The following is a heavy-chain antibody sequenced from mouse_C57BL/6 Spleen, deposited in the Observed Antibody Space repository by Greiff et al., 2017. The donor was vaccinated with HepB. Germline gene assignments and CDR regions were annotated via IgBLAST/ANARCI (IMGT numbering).Heavy chain of an antibody. V-gene: IGHV5-9*01. J-gene: IGHJ1*03. Sequence: DVHLVESGGGLVKPGGSLKLSCAASGFTFSSYTMSWVRQTPEKRLEWVATISGGGGNTYYPDSVKGRFTISRDNAKNTLYLQMSSLRSEDTALYYCARHGNGYFDVWGTGTTVTVSS. CDR3: ARHGNGYFDV. D-gene: IGHD2-1*01. CDR1: GFTFSSYT. CDR2: ISGGGGNT.